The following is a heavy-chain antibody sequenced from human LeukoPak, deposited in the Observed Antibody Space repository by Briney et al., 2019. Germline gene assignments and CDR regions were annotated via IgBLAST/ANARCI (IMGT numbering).Heavy chain of an antibody. J-gene: IGHJ3*02. D-gene: IGHD6-13*01. CDR3: ARFGSSTWYKGAFDI. CDR2: IAHSGNT. CDR1: GGSFSGYY. Sequence: PSETLSLTCAVYGGSFSGYYWSWIRQPPGKGLEWIGEIAHSGNTKYNPSLKSRVTISVDTSKNQLSLNLTSVTAADTAVYYCARFGSSTWYKGAFDIWGQGTMVTVAS. V-gene: IGHV4-34*01.